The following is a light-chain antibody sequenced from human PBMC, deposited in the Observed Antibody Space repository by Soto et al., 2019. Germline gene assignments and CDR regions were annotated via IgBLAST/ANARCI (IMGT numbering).Light chain of an antibody. CDR1: QSVSSSY. Sequence: DIVLTQSPGTLSLSPGARSTPFCGASQSVSSSYLAWYQQKPGQAPRLLIYGASNRASGIPDRFSGGGTATEFTLTISSLQSEDFAAYYCQQYKKWPRTFGHGTKVDIK. CDR3: QQYKKWPRT. J-gene: IGKJ1*01. CDR2: GAS. V-gene: IGKV3-20*01.